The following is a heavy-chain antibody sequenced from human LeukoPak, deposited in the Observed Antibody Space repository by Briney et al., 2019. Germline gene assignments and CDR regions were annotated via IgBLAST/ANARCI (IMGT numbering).Heavy chain of an antibody. CDR1: GYTFTSYY. Sequence: SVKVSCKASGYTFTSYYMHWVRQAPGQGLEWMGGIIPIFGTANYAQKFQGRVTITADESTSTAYMELSSLRSEDTAVYYCASGWYSDRLFDYWGQGTLVTVSS. D-gene: IGHD6-19*01. J-gene: IGHJ4*02. V-gene: IGHV1-69*13. CDR2: IIPIFGTA. CDR3: ASGWYSDRLFDY.